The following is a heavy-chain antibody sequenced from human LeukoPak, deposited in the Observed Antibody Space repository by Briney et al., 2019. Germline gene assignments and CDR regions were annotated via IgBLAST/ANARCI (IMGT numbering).Heavy chain of an antibody. CDR3: ARDKNRRVVPFSFFDY. Sequence: SETLSLTCTISGGSLKYYYWNWIRQSPGKGLEWIGYIYYTGSTKYNPSLESRVTISLDTSENQFSLKLSTVTAADTAVYYCARDKNRRVVPFSFFDYWGQGTLVTVSS. V-gene: IGHV4-59*01. CDR2: IYYTGST. J-gene: IGHJ4*02. CDR1: GGSLKYYY. D-gene: IGHD2-21*01.